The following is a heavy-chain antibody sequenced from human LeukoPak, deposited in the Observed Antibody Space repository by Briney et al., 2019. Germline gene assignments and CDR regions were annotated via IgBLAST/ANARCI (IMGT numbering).Heavy chain of an antibody. D-gene: IGHD3-22*01. CDR1: GGSISSYY. CDR2: IYTSGST. J-gene: IGHJ2*01. V-gene: IGHV4-4*07. Sequence: SETLSLTCTVSGGSISSYYWSWIRQPAGKGLEWIGRIYTSGSTNYNPSLKSRVTMSVDTSKNQFSLKLSSVTAADTAVYYCARRSYYYDSSGYPYWYFDLWGRGTLVTVSS. CDR3: ARRSYYYDSSGYPYWYFDL.